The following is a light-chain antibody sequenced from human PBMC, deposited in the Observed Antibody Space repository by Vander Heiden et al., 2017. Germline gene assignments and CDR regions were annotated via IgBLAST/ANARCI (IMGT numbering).Light chain of an antibody. Sequence: DIQMTQSPSSLSASVGDRVTITCQASQDISNYLNWYQQKPGKAPKLLIYDASNLETGVPSRFSGSGSGTDFTFTISSLQPEDIATYYCQQYDNPPPLFTFGPGTKVXIK. CDR1: QDISNY. V-gene: IGKV1-33*01. J-gene: IGKJ3*01. CDR3: QQYDNPPPLFT. CDR2: DAS.